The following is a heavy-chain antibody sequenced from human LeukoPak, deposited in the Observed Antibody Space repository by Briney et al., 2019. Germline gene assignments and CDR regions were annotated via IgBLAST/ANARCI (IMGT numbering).Heavy chain of an antibody. J-gene: IGHJ6*03. CDR3: ARDHYNGRYYYMDV. D-gene: IGHD3-10*01. CDR1: GLTVRSNY. Sequence: GRSLRLSCAASGLTVRSNYMSWVRHAPGKGLEWVSSIYSGDTTYHADSVKGRVTVSRNNSKNTLYLQMNSLRPEDTAVYYCARDHYNGRYYYMDVWGKGTTVTVSS. CDR2: IYSGDTT. V-gene: IGHV3-66*01.